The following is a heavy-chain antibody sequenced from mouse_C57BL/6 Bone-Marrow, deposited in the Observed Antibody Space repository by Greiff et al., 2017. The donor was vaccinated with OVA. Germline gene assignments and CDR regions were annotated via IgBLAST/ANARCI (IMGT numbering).Heavy chain of an antibody. CDR3: ARLYYYGWYFDV. CDR1: GFTFSDYY. Sequence: EVKLVESGGGLVQPGGSLKLSCAASGFTFSDYYMYWVRQTPEKRLEWVAYISNGGGSTYYPDTVKGRFTISRDNAKNTLYLQMSRLKSEDTAMYYCARLYYYGWYFDVWGTGTTVTVSS. CDR2: ISNGGGST. J-gene: IGHJ1*03. D-gene: IGHD1-1*01. V-gene: IGHV5-12*01.